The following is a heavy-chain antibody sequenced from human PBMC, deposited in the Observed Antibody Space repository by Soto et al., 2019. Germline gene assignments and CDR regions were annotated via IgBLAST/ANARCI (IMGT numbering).Heavy chain of an antibody. CDR1: GYTFTSYG. CDR3: ARDLYYDILTGYSSHDAFDI. CDR2: ISAYNGNT. Sequence: ASVKVSCKASGYTFTSYGISWVRQAPGQGLEWMGWISAYNGNTNYAQKLQGRVTMTTDTSTSTAYMELRSLRSDDTAVYYCARDLYYDILTGYSSHDAFDIWGQGTMVTV. V-gene: IGHV1-18*01. D-gene: IGHD3-9*01. J-gene: IGHJ3*02.